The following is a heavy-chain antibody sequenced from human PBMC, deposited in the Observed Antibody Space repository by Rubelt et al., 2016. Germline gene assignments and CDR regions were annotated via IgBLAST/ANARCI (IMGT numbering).Heavy chain of an antibody. V-gene: IGHV1-58*02. CDR1: GFAS. CDR2: IVLGNGNT. D-gene: IGHD3-9*01. CDR3: AAESLRDGYDAFDT. J-gene: IGHJ4*03. Sequence: QMQVRQSGPDVKRPGASVRISCTASGFASIQWVRLARGQRLEYIGNIVLGNGNTYYSRYFESKVAISRDMAADTVYLEVRDLTSDDTAIYYCAAESLRDGYDAFDTWGQGTLITVSS.